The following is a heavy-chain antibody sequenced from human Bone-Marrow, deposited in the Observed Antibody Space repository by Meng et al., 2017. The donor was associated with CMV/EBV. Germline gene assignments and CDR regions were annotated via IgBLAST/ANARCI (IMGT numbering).Heavy chain of an antibody. CDR2: IIPIFGTA. J-gene: IGHJ4*02. Sequence: GGSLRLSCAASGFTFSSYTISWVRQAPGQGLEWMGGIIPIFGTANYAQKFQGRATITTDESTSTAYMELSSLRSEDTAVYYCARDVLGRWEERGFDYWGQGTLVTVSS. D-gene: IGHD5-24*01. CDR3: ARDVLGRWEERGFDY. CDR1: GFTFSSYT. V-gene: IGHV1-69*05.